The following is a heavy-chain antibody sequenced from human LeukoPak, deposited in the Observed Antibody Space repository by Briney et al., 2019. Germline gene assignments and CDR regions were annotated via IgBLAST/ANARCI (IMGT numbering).Heavy chain of an antibody. CDR3: ARPSYCGGDCGFDP. J-gene: IGHJ5*02. Sequence: SETLSLTCTVSGGSISGYYWNWIRQPPGKGLEWIGEINHSGSTNYNPSLKSRVTISVDTSKNQFSLKLSSVTAADTAVYYCARPSYCGGDCGFDPWGQGTLVTVSS. CDR1: GGSISGYY. V-gene: IGHV4-34*01. CDR2: INHSGST. D-gene: IGHD2-21*02.